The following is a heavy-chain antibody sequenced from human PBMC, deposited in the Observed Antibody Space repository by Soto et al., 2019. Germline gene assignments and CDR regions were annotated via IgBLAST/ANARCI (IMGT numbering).Heavy chain of an antibody. CDR2: ISYDGSNK. D-gene: IGHD1-26*01. CDR3: AKGVGATYLFDY. V-gene: IGHV3-30*18. J-gene: IGHJ4*02. Sequence: PGGSLRLSCAASGFTFSSYGMHWVRQAPGKGLEWVAVISYDGSNKYYADSVKGRFTISRDNSKNTLYLQMNSLRAEDTAVYYCAKGVGATYLFDYWGQGTLVTVSS. CDR1: GFTFSSYG.